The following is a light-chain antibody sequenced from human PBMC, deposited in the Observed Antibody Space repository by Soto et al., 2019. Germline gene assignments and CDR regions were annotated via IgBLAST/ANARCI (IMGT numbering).Light chain of an antibody. J-gene: IGLJ3*02. CDR3: SSYTDRSTNTWV. CDR1: SGDVFAYNY. V-gene: IGLV2-14*01. CDR2: EVN. Sequence: QSVLTQPASVSGSPGQSITISCTGTSGDVFAYNYVSWYQQYPGKAPKLMIYEVNNRPSGVSYRFSGSKSGNMASLTISGLQAEDEADYYCSSYTDRSTNTWVFGGGTKLTVL.